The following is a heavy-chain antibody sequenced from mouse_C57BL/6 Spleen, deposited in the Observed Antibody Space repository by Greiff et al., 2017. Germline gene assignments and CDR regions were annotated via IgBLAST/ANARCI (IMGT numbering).Heavy chain of an antibody. J-gene: IGHJ2*01. Sequence: EVQLVESGGGFVKPGGSLKLSCAASGFTFSDYGMHWVRQAPEQGLEWVAYISSGSNTIYYAYTVKGRLTISRDNATNTLFLQMTSLRSEDTAMYYCAGVGPFDYWGQGTTLTVSS. CDR1: GFTFSDYG. CDR3: AGVGPFDY. V-gene: IGHV5-17*01. CDR2: ISSGSNTI.